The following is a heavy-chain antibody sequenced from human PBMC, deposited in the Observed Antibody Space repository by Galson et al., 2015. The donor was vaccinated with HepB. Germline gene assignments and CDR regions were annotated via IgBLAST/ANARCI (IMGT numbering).Heavy chain of an antibody. Sequence: SLRLSCAASGFTFSDYYMSWIRQAPGKGLEWVSYISSSGSTICYADSVKGRFTISRDNAKNSLYLQMNSLRAEDTAVYYCARDLTIFGVVNFDYWGQGTLVTVSS. CDR2: ISSSGSTI. D-gene: IGHD3-3*01. J-gene: IGHJ4*02. CDR1: GFTFSDYY. CDR3: ARDLTIFGVVNFDY. V-gene: IGHV3-11*01.